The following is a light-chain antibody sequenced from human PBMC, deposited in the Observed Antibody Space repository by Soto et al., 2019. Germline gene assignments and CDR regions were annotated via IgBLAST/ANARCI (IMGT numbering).Light chain of an antibody. Sequence: QSVLTQPASVSGFHGQSITISCTGTSSDVGGYNYVSWYQQHPGKAPKLMIYDVSNRPSGVSNRFSGSKSGNTASLTISGLQAEDEADYYCSSYTSSSTLYVFGTGTKVTVL. CDR1: SSDVGGYNY. V-gene: IGLV2-14*01. CDR3: SSYTSSSTLYV. CDR2: DVS. J-gene: IGLJ1*01.